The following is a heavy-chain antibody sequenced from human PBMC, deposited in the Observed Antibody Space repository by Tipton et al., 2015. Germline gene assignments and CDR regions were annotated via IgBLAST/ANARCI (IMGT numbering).Heavy chain of an antibody. V-gene: IGHV3-23*01. Sequence: GSLRLSCAASGFTFSSYAMNWVRQAPGKGLECVSVISGSGGSTYFADSVKGRFTISRDNSKNTLYLQMNSLRTEDTAVYYCVKDPDIHMVRGVIIAGGCDYWGQGTLVTVSS. CDR1: GFTFSSYA. CDR2: ISGSGGST. CDR3: VKDPDIHMVRGVIIAGGCDY. D-gene: IGHD3-10*01. J-gene: IGHJ4*02.